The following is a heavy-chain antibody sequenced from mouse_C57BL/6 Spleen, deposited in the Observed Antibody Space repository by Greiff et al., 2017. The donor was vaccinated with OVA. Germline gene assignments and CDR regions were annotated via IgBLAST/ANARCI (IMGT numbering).Heavy chain of an antibody. CDR2: IHPNSGSN. D-gene: IGHD1-1*01. CDR3: ARGLRSYYFDY. V-gene: IGHV1-64*01. CDR1: GYTFTSYW. Sequence: VQLQQPGAELVKPGASVKLSCKASGYTFTSYWMHWVKQRPGQGLEWIGMIHPNSGSNNYNEKFKSKATLTVDKSSSTAYMQLSSLTSEDSAVYYCARGLRSYYFDYWGQGTTLTVSS. J-gene: IGHJ2*01.